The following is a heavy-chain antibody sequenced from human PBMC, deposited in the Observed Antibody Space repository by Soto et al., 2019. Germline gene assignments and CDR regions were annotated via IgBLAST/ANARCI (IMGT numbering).Heavy chain of an antibody. CDR2: ISYDGSNK. CDR3: ARDTPVIGVVPAANTGRDYYYGMDV. D-gene: IGHD2-2*01. CDR1: GFTFSSYA. J-gene: IGHJ6*02. Sequence: GGSLRLSCAASGFTFSSYAMHWVRQAPGKGLEWVAVISYDGSNKYYADSVKGRFTISRDNSKNTLYLQMNSLRAEDTAVYYCARDTPVIGVVPAANTGRDYYYGMDVWGQGTTVTVSS. V-gene: IGHV3-30-3*01.